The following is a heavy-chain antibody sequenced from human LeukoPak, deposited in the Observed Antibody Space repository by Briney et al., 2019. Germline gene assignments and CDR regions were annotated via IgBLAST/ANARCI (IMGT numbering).Heavy chain of an antibody. J-gene: IGHJ4*02. CDR2: STHTGST. CDR3: ARGRTGAAALDF. D-gene: IGHD2-2*01. Sequence: SETLSLTCAVYGGSFSGHYWTWIRQAPGKGLEWIGESTHTGSTNYNPSLKSRVTISVDTSKNQFSLKLTSVSAADTAVYHCARGRTGAAALDFWGPGTLLSVSS. CDR1: GGSFSGHY. V-gene: IGHV4-34*01.